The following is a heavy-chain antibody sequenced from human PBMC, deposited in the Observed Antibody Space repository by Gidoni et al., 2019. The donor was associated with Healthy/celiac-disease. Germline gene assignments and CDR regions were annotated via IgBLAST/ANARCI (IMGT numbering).Heavy chain of an antibody. D-gene: IGHD3-22*01. CDR2: INHSGST. V-gene: IGHV4-34*01. CDR1: GGSFSGYY. CDR3: ACLPRTYYYDSSGYYYS. J-gene: IGHJ4*02. Sequence: QVQLQQWGAGLLKPSETLSLTCAVYGGSFSGYYWSWIRQPPGKGLEWIGEINHSGSTNYNPSLKSRVTISVDTSKNQFSLKLSSVTAADTAVYYCACLPRTYYYDSSGYYYSWGQGTLVTVSS.